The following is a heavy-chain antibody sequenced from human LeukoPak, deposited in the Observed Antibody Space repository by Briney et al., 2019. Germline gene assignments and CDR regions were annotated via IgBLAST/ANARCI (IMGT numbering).Heavy chain of an antibody. J-gene: IGHJ5*02. CDR1: GGSIRSSSYY. D-gene: IGHD3-22*01. CDR2: IYTNGST. V-gene: IGHV4-61*02. CDR3: ARGFRYYYDTSGSRFDP. Sequence: SETLSLTCTVSGGSIRSSSYYWNWIRQSAGKGLEWIGRIYTNGSTNYNPSLKSRLIISVDTSKNQFSLKLSSVTAADTAVYYCARGFRYYYDTSGSRFDPWGQGTLVTVSS.